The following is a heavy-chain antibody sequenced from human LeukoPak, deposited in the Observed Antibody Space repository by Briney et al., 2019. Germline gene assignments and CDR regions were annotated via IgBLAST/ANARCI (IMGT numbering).Heavy chain of an antibody. CDR1: GGSFSGYY. D-gene: IGHD5-18*01. J-gene: IGHJ4*02. CDR2: INHSGST. V-gene: IGHV4-34*01. CDR3: ARGLRIQLWLASPLFDY. Sequence: SETLSLTCAVYGGSFSGYYWSWIRQPPGKGQEWIGEINHSGSTNYNPSLKSRVTISVDTSKNQFSLKLSSVTAADTAVYYCARGLRIQLWLASPLFDYWGQGTLVTVSS.